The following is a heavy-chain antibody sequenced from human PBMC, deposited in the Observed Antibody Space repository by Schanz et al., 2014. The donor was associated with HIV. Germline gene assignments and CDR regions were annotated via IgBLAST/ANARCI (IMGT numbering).Heavy chain of an antibody. Sequence: QGQLVESGGGVVQPGRSLRLSCAASGFTFSSYGMHWVRQAPGKGLEWVAVIWYDGRNKYYADSVKGRFTISRDNSKKTLYLQMNSLRAEDTAVYYCASTIYPYSSSCDYYYGMDVWGQGTTVSVSS. CDR3: ASTIYPYSSSCDYYYGMDV. CDR1: GFTFSSYG. J-gene: IGHJ6*02. CDR2: IWYDGRNK. V-gene: IGHV3-33*01. D-gene: IGHD6-6*01.